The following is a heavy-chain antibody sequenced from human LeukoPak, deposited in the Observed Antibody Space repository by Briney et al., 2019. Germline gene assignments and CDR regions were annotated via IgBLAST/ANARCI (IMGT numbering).Heavy chain of an antibody. D-gene: IGHD3-9*01. V-gene: IGHV3-48*02. Sequence: GGSLRLSCAASGFTFSSYSMNWVRQAPGKGLEWVSYISSSSSTIYYADSVKGRFTISRDNAKNSLYLQMNSLRDEDTAVYYCAREHADYDILTGYSPHYYYYGMDVWGQGTTVTVSS. J-gene: IGHJ6*02. CDR2: ISSSSSTI. CDR1: GFTFSSYS. CDR3: AREHADYDILTGYSPHYYYYGMDV.